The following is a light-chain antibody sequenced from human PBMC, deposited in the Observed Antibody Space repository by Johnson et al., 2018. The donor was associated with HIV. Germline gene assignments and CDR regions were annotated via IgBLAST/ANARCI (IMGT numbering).Light chain of an antibody. CDR1: SSNIGSNY. Sequence: QSVLTQPPSVSAAPGQKVTISCSGSSSNIGSNYVSWYQQLPGTAPKLLIYEDNKRPSGIPDRFSGSKSGTSATLGITGLQTGDEADYYCGTWNGSLSANYVFGSGTKVTVL. J-gene: IGLJ1*01. CDR2: EDN. CDR3: GTWNGSLSANYV. V-gene: IGLV1-51*02.